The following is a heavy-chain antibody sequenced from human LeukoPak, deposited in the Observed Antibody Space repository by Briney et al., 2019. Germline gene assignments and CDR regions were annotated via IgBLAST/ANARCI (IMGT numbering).Heavy chain of an antibody. CDR2: ISLSGVT. CDR3: SRENGAFSPFGF. Sequence: SGTLSLTCGVSGGSISSTNWWSWVRQPPGQGLEWIGEISLSGVTNYNPSLKSRVTMSLDRSKNRLSLTLTSVTAADTAVYYCSRENGAFSPFGFWGQGTLVTVPS. J-gene: IGHJ4*02. D-gene: IGHD2-8*01. V-gene: IGHV4-4*02. CDR1: GGSISSTNW.